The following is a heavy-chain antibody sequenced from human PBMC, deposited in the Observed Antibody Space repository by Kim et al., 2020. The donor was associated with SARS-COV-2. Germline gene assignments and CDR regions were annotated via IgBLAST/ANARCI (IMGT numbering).Heavy chain of an antibody. J-gene: IGHJ4*02. CDR3: ARGLPDPTTVVTPRNFDY. V-gene: IGHV4-34*01. D-gene: IGHD4-17*01. Sequence: KSRVTVSVDTSKNQFALKLSSVTAADTAVYYCARGLPDPTTVVTPRNFDYWGQGTLVTVSS.